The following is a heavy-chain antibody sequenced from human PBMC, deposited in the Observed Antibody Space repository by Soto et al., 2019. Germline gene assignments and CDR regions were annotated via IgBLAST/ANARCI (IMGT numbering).Heavy chain of an antibody. J-gene: IGHJ4*02. D-gene: IGHD3-10*01. V-gene: IGHV3-23*01. CDR1: GFTFSSYA. Sequence: EVQLLESGGGLVQPGGSLRLSCAASGFTFSSYAMSWVRQAPGKGLEWVSAISGRGGSTYYADSVKGRFTISRDNSKNTLYLQMNSLRAEDTAVYYCAKPILLWFGEFSDYWGQGTLVTVSS. CDR2: ISGRGGST. CDR3: AKPILLWFGEFSDY.